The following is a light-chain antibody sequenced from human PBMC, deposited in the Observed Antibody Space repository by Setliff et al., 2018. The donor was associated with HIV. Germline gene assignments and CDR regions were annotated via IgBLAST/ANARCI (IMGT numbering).Light chain of an antibody. Sequence: QSVLTQPRSVSGSPGQSVTISCTGTSSDVGGYKYVSWYQHHPGKAPKLMIYDVSKRPSGVPDRFSGSKSGNTVSLTISGLQAEDEADYYCCSYAGSYTHYVFGTGTRSPS. V-gene: IGLV2-11*01. CDR2: DVS. J-gene: IGLJ1*01. CDR1: SSDVGGYKY. CDR3: CSYAGSYTHYV.